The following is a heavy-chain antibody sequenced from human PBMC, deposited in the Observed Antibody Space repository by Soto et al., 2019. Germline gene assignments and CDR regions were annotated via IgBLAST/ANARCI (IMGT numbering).Heavy chain of an antibody. J-gene: IGHJ6*02. CDR2: IAYDGSNK. Sequence: PGGALRLSCAASVLTFSSYGMHWVLQAPGKGLEWVAVIAYDGSNKYYADSVKSRLTISRDNSDNTLYLQMNSLRAEDTAVYYCAKDRGRAAAGTWGRVYYYGMDVWGQGTTVTVSS. V-gene: IGHV3-30*18. CDR1: VLTFSSYG. D-gene: IGHD6-13*01. CDR3: AKDRGRAAAGTWGRVYYYGMDV.